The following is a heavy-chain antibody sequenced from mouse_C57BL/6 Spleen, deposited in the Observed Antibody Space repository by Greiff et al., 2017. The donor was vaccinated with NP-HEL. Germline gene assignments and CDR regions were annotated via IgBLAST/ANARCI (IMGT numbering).Heavy chain of an antibody. CDR2: IDPANGST. Sequence: VQLKESVAELVRPGASVKLSCTASGFNIKNTYMHWVKQRPEQGLEWIGRIDPANGSTKYAPKFQGKATITADTSSNTAYLQLSSLTSEDTAIYDGARDYGSSYYYAMDYWGQGTSVTVSS. D-gene: IGHD1-1*01. CDR1: GFNIKNTY. V-gene: IGHV14-3*01. J-gene: IGHJ4*01. CDR3: ARDYGSSYYYAMDY.